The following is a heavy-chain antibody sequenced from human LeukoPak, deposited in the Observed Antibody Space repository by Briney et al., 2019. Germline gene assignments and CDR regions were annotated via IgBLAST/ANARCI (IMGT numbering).Heavy chain of an antibody. D-gene: IGHD1-26*01. CDR2: IYSGGTT. Sequence: PGGSLRLSCAASGFSVSSNFMSWVRQAPGKGLEWVSVIYSGGTTYYADSVKGRFTISRDNSKNTLSLQMNSLRAADTAVYYCARGNSGTFDYWGQGTLVTVSS. CDR1: GFSVSSNF. V-gene: IGHV3-53*01. CDR3: ARGNSGTFDY. J-gene: IGHJ4*02.